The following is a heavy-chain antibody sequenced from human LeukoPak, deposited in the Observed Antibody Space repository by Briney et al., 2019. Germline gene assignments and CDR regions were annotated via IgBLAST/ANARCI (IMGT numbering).Heavy chain of an antibody. J-gene: IGHJ1*01. Sequence: GGSLRLSCAASGFTLKNHWMHWVRQALGKGLEWVSTISDSGGSTYYADSVKGRFTISRDNSKNTLYLQMNSLRVDDTAVYYCATGAYYADWGQGTLVTVSS. D-gene: IGHD3-3*01. CDR2: ISDSGGST. V-gene: IGHV3-23*01. CDR3: ATGAYYAD. CDR1: GFTLKNHW.